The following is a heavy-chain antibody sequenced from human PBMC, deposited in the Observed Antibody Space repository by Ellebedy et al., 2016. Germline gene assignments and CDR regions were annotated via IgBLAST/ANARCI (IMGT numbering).Heavy chain of an antibody. Sequence: GESLKISCAASGFTFSSYAMSWVRQAPGKGLEWVSAISGSGGSTYYADSVKGRFTISRDNSKNTLYLQMNSLRAEDTAVYYCARDSVYSGFAYWGQGTLVTVSS. CDR2: ISGSGGST. V-gene: IGHV3-23*01. J-gene: IGHJ4*02. D-gene: IGHD5-12*01. CDR3: ARDSVYSGFAY. CDR1: GFTFSSYA.